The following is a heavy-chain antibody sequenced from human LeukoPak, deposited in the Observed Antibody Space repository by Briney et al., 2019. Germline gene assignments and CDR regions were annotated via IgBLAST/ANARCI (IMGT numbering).Heavy chain of an antibody. CDR1: GFTFSSYG. D-gene: IGHD2-2*01. Sequence: GGSLRLSCAASGFTFSSYGMHWVRQAPGKGLEWVAVISYDGSNKYYADSVKGRFTISRDNSKNTLYLQMNSLRAEDTAVYYCARDLKDCSSTSCYSVNDYWGQGTLVTVSS. CDR3: ARDLKDCSSTSCYSVNDY. CDR2: ISYDGSNK. J-gene: IGHJ4*02. V-gene: IGHV3-30*03.